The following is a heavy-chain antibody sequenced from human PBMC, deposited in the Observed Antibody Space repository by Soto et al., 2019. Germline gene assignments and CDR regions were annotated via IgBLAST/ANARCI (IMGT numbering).Heavy chain of an antibody. J-gene: IGHJ5*02. CDR3: ARHVITMVRGVIHMNNWFDP. CDR2: IYYSGST. V-gene: IGHV4-39*01. D-gene: IGHD3-10*01. CDR1: GGSISSSSYY. Sequence: SETLSLTCTVSGGSISSSSYYWGWIRRPPGKGLEWIGSIYYSGSTYYNPSLKSRVTISVDTSKNQFSLKLSSVTAADTAVYYCARHVITMVRGVIHMNNWFDPWGQGTLVTVSS.